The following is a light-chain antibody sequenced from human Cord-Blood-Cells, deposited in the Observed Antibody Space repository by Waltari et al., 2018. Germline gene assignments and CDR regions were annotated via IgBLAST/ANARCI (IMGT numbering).Light chain of an antibody. V-gene: IGLV2-14*01. CDR1: SRDVGGYNY. CDR3: SSYTSSSTV. CDR2: DVS. J-gene: IGLJ3*02. Sequence: QSALTQPASVSGSPGQSITISCTGTSRDVGGYNYVSRYQQHPGKAPKLMIYDVSKRPSGVSNRFSGSKSGNTASLTISGLQAEDEADYYCSSYTSSSTVFGGGTKLTVL.